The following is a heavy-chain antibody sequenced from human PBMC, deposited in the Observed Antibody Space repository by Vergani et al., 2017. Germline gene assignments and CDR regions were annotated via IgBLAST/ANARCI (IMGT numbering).Heavy chain of an antibody. D-gene: IGHD1-26*01. CDR3: VKDAGSYENFFDS. J-gene: IGHJ4*02. V-gene: IGHV3-23*04. Sequence: VQLVESGGGLVKPEGSLRLSCVASEFNFKDFYMNWFRQSPGRGLDWVSALTGGGGSTYYADSFKGRFIISRDNSRDTLYLQMNSLRPEDTATYYCVKDAGSYENFFDSWGQGTLVTVSS. CDR1: EFNFKDFY. CDR2: LTGGGGST.